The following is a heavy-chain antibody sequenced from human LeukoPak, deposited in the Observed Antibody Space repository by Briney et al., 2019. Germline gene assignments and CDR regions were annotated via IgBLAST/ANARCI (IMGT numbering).Heavy chain of an antibody. J-gene: IGHJ3*02. CDR1: GFTFSDFY. V-gene: IGHV3-11*01. D-gene: IGHD5-24*01. CDR2: ISSSGNTI. CDR3: ARASRDGYNWIAFDI. Sequence: PGGSLRLSCAASGFTFSDFYMSWVRQAPGKGLEWLSYISSSGNTIHYADSVKGRFTISRDNAKNSLYLQMNSLRAEDTAVYYCARASRDGYNWIAFDIWGQGTMVTVSS.